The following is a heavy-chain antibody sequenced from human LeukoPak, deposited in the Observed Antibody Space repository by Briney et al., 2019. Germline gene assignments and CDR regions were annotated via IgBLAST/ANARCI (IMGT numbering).Heavy chain of an antibody. V-gene: IGHV3-23*01. CDR2: ISSTGGTT. Sequence: PGGSLRLSCAASGITFSSYGMSWVRQAPGKGLEWVSSISSTGGTTYYADSVKGRFTISRDNSKNTLYLQMNSLRAEDTAVYFCAKDDYYDSSGDPNWFDPWGQGTLVTVSS. J-gene: IGHJ5*02. CDR1: GITFSSYG. D-gene: IGHD3-22*01. CDR3: AKDDYYDSSGDPNWFDP.